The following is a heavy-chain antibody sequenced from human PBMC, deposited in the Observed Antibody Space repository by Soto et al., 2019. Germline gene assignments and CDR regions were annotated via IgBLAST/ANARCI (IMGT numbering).Heavy chain of an antibody. V-gene: IGHV4-39*01. D-gene: IGHD6-19*01. CDR2: IYYSGST. CDR1: GGSISSISYY. Sequence: SETLSLTCTVSGGSISSISYYWGWIRQPPGKGLEWIGSIYYSGSTYYNPSLKSRVTISVDTSKNQFSLKLSSVTAADTAVYYCARLTSGSGWRRVYYYMDVWGKGTTVT. J-gene: IGHJ6*03. CDR3: ARLTSGSGWRRVYYYMDV.